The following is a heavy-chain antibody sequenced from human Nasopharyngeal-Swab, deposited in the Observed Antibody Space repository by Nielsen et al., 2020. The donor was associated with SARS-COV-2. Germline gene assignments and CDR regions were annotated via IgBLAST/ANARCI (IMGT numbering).Heavy chain of an antibody. CDR1: GFTFSRYW. D-gene: IGHD6-13*01. Sequence: GESLKISCAASGFTFSRYWMHWVRQAPGKGLVWVSRINSDGSSTIYADSVKGRFTTSRDNAKNSLYLQMNSLRAEDTAVYYCARDSDIPYSGYGMDVWGQGTTVTVSS. J-gene: IGHJ6*02. CDR3: ARDSDIPYSGYGMDV. V-gene: IGHV3-74*01. CDR2: INSDGSST.